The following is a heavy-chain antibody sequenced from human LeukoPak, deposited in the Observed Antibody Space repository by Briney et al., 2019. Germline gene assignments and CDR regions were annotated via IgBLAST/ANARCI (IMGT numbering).Heavy chain of an antibody. J-gene: IGHJ4*02. Sequence: PSETLSLTCTVSGGSISSGSYYWSWIRQPAGKRLEWIGRIYTGGSTNYNPSLKSRLTISVDTSKNQFSLKLSSVTAADTALYYCARESEPRFGAALLDSWGQGTLVTVSS. CDR2: IYTGGST. CDR1: GGSISSGSYY. D-gene: IGHD3-10*01. CDR3: ARESEPRFGAALLDS. V-gene: IGHV4-61*02.